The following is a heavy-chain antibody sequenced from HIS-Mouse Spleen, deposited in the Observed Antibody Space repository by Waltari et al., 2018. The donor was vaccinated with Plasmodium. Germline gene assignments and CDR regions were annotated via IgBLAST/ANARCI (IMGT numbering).Heavy chain of an antibody. CDR2: IGTAGDT. D-gene: IGHD6-6*01. Sequence: EVQLVESGGGLVQPGGSLRLSCAASGFTFSSYDMHWVRQATGKGLEWVSAIGTAGDTYYPGSVKGRFTSSRENAKNSLYLQMNSLRAGDTAVYYCARGPTYSSSYYFDYWGQGTLVTVSS. CDR3: ARGPTYSSSYYFDY. J-gene: IGHJ4*02. CDR1: GFTFSSYD. V-gene: IGHV3-13*01.